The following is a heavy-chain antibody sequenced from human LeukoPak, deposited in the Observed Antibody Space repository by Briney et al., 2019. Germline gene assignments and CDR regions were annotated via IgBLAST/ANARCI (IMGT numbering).Heavy chain of an antibody. CDR1: GGSISSSSYY. CDR3: ARLYCSGGSCYGDWFDP. V-gene: IGHV4-39*07. J-gene: IGHJ5*02. CDR2: IYYSGST. Sequence: SETLSLTCTVSGGSISSSSYYWGWIRQPPGKGLEWIGSIYYSGSTYYNPSLKSRVTISVDKSKNQFSLKLSSVTAADTAVYYCARLYCSGGSCYGDWFDPWGQGTLVTVSS. D-gene: IGHD2-15*01.